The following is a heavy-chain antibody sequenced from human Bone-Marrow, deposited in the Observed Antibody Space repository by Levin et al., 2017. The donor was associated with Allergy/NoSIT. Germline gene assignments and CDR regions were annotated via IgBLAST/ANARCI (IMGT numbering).Heavy chain of an antibody. CDR3: AREAGYSGYDRDGGFDQ. CDR1: GFTVSTNY. V-gene: IGHV3-66*02. J-gene: IGHJ4*02. Sequence: GGSLRLSCAVSGFTVSTNYINWVRQAPGKGLEWVSVIFNDGRTYYADSVKGRFTISRDSSKNTLYLQMNSLRLEDTAVYYCAREAGYSGYDRDGGFDQWGQGTLVTVSS. CDR2: IFNDGRT. D-gene: IGHD5-12*01.